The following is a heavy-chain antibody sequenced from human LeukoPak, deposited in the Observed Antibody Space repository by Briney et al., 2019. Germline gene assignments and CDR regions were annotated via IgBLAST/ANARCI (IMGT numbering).Heavy chain of an antibody. CDR2: ISSSGSTI. Sequence: GGSLRLSCAASGFTFSDYYMSWIRQAPGKGLEWVSYISSSGSTIYYADSVKGRFTISRDSAKNSLYLQMNSLRAEDTAVYYCARDARAGTEYYGMDVWGQGTTVTVSS. CDR3: ARDARAGTEYYGMDV. CDR1: GFTFSDYY. V-gene: IGHV3-11*01. J-gene: IGHJ6*02. D-gene: IGHD6-13*01.